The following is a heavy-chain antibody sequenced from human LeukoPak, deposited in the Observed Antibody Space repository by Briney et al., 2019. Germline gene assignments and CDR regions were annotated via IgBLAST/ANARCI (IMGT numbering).Heavy chain of an antibody. CDR3: ARNVASYGDYGRVPYYFDY. V-gene: IGHV4-31*03. CDR1: GGSISSGGYY. Sequence: KPSETLSLTCTVSGGSISSGGYYWSWIRQHPGKGLEWIGYIYYSGSTYYNPSLKSRVTISVDTSKNQFSLRLSSVTAADTAVYYCARNVASYGDYGRVPYYFDYWGQGTLVTASS. D-gene: IGHD4-17*01. J-gene: IGHJ4*02. CDR2: IYYSGST.